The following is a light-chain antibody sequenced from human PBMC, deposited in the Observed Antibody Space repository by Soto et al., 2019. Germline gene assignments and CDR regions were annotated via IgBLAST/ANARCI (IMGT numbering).Light chain of an antibody. Sequence: VMTQSPATLSVSPGERATLSCWASETVATNLAWYQQKPGQAPRLLISGASTRAAGISDRFRGSGSGTEFTLTISGLRSADSAIYYCLQYFARPPMTFGQRSKV. CDR1: ETVATN. V-gene: IGKV3-15*01. CDR3: LQYFARPPMT. J-gene: IGKJ1*01. CDR2: GAS.